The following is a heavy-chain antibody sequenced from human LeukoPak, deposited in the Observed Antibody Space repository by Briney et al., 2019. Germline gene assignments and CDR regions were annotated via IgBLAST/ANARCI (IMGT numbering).Heavy chain of an antibody. CDR2: IYTSGST. CDR1: GGSISSYC. CDR3: ARDLTMVRGVTEEYYFDY. V-gene: IGHV4-4*07. J-gene: IGHJ4*02. D-gene: IGHD3-10*01. Sequence: SETLSLTCTVSGGSISSYCWSWIRQPAGKGLEWIGRIYTSGSTNYNPSLKSRVTMSVDTSKNQFSLKLSSVTAADTAVYYCARDLTMVRGVTEEYYFDYWGQGTLVTVSS.